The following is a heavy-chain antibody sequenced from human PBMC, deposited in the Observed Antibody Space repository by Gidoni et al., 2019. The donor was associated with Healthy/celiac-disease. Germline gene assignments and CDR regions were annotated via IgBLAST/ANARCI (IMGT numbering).Heavy chain of an antibody. J-gene: IGHJ5*02. CDR2: INPRGGST. D-gene: IGHD3-10*01. CDR3: ARARPSRGDRGWFDP. CDR1: GSPFTSYY. V-gene: IGHV1-46*01. Sequence: QVQLVQSGAVVKKPGASVKVSCKASGSPFTSYYMHWVRHAPGKGLEWMGIINPRGGSTSYAQKFQGRVTMTRDTSTSTVYMELSSLRSEDTAVYYCARARPSRGDRGWFDPWGQGTLVTVSS.